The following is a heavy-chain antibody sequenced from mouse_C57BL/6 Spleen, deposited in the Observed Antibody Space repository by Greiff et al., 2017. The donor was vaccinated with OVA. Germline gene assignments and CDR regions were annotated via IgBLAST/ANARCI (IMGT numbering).Heavy chain of an antibody. CDR2: IDPENGDT. CDR1: GFNIKDDY. J-gene: IGHJ4*01. CDR3: TSYGYAMDY. D-gene: IGHD2-12*01. V-gene: IGHV14-4*01. Sequence: SGAELVRPGASVKLSCTASGFNIKDDYMHWVKQRPEQGLEWIGWIDPENGDTEYASKFQGKATITADTSSNTAYLQLSSLTSEDTAVYYCTSYGYAMDYWGQGTSVTVSS.